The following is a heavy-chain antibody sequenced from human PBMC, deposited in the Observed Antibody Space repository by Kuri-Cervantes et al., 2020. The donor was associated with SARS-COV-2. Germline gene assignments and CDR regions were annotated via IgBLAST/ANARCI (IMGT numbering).Heavy chain of an antibody. D-gene: IGHD3-16*01. V-gene: IGHV1-69*13. CDR2: VIPIFGTA. J-gene: IGHJ4*02. CDR3: ASLGDAGDLSPPFDY. Sequence: SVKVSCKASGGAFSSYAISWVRQAPGQGLEWMGGVIPIFGTANYAQKFQGRVTITADESTSTAYMELSSLRSEDTAVYYCASLGDAGDLSPPFDYWGQGTLVTVSS. CDR1: GGAFSSYA.